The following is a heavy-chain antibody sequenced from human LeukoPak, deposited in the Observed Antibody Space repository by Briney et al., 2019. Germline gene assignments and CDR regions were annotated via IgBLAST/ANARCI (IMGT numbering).Heavy chain of an antibody. Sequence: KSSETLSLTCAVYGGSLSGSYWSWIRQPPGKGLEWIGEINHSGSTNYNPSLKSRVTISVDTSKNQFSLKLSSVTAADTAVYYCAREGYSSSRVIVNWFDPWGQGTLVTVSS. CDR3: AREGYSSSRVIVNWFDP. CDR2: INHSGST. J-gene: IGHJ5*02. V-gene: IGHV4-34*01. CDR1: GGSLSGSY. D-gene: IGHD6-6*01.